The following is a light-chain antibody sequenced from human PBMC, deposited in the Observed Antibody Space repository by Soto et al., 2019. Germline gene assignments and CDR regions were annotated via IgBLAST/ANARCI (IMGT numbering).Light chain of an antibody. Sequence: QSPLTKPASVSGAPGQSITISCTGTRSDVGGSNYVSWYQQHPGKAPKLMIYEVSNRSSGVSNRFSGSKSGNTASLTMSGLQAEDEADYYCSSYTRISPPLEVFGGGTQLTVL. J-gene: IGLJ7*01. CDR1: RSDVGGSNY. CDR2: EVS. CDR3: SSYTRISPPLEV. V-gene: IGLV2-14*01.